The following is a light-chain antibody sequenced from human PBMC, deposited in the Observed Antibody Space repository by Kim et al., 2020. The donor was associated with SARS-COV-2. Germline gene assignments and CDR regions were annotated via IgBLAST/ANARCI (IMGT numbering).Light chain of an antibody. CDR2: DAS. J-gene: IGKJ2*01. V-gene: IGKV3-11*01. CDR3: QQRSNWPPYT. CDR1: QSVSSY. Sequence: LSPGERATLSCRSSQSVSSYLAWYQQKPGPAPRLLIYDASNRATGIPARFSGSGSGTDFTLTISSLEPEDFAVYYCQQRSNWPPYTFGQGTKLEI.